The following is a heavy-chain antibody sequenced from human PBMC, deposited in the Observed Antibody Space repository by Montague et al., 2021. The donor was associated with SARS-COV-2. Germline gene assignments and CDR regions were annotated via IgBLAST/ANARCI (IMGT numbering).Heavy chain of an antibody. CDR2: IYHRGSN. V-gene: IGHV4-4*02. CDR3: SRGHLGVVPATLGFGVYYYYGLDV. J-gene: IGHJ6*02. CDR1: GGSISSSNW. D-gene: IGHD2-2*01. Sequence: SETLSLTCAVSGGSISSSNWRCWVRQPAGKGLEWIGEIYHRGSNNFNPSIKSLVTISVDKYKNQFSLQLSSVTAADTAVYYCSRGHLGVVPATLGFGVYYYYGLDVWGQGTTVTVAS.